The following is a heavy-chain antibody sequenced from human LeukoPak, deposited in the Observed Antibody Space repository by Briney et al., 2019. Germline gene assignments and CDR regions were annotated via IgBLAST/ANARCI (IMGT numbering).Heavy chain of an antibody. J-gene: IGHJ4*02. CDR3: AKDRAAGSSLDY. V-gene: IGHV3-30*18. D-gene: IGHD6-13*01. CDR1: RFTFSSYG. Sequence: AGGSLRLSCAVSRFTFSSYGMHWVRQAPGKGLEWVAVISYDGSNKYYADSVKGLFTISRDNSKNTLYLQMNSLRAEDTAVYYCAKDRAAGSSLDYWGQGTLVTVSS. CDR2: ISYDGSNK.